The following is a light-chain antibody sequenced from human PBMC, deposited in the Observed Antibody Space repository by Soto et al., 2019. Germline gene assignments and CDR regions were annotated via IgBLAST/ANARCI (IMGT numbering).Light chain of an antibody. CDR3: QQRSDRLPIT. V-gene: IGKV3-11*01. Sequence: EIVLTQSPGTLSLSPGERATLSCRASQSLSNNIYLAWYQQKPGQAPRLLIYDASKRPTGIPARFSGSGSGTDFTLTISSLEPEDSAVYYCQQRSDRLPITFGQGTRLEIK. CDR2: DAS. J-gene: IGKJ5*01. CDR1: QSLSNNIY.